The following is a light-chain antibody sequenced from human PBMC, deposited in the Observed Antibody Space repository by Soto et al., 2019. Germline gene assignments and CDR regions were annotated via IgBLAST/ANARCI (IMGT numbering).Light chain of an antibody. CDR3: QQYNNWPIT. CDR1: QSVSSN. J-gene: IGKJ1*01. V-gene: IGKV3-15*01. Sequence: EIVMTQSPATLSVSPGERATLSFRASQSVSSNLAWYQQKPGQAPRLLIYGASTRATGIPARFSGSGSGTEFTLTISSLQSEDFAVYYCQQYNNWPITFGHGTKVDIK. CDR2: GAS.